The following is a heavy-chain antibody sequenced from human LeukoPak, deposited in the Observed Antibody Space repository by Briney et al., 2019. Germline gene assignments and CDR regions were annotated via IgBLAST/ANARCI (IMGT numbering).Heavy chain of an antibody. V-gene: IGHV1-46*01. CDR3: ARNYYGSGTRLGMDV. CDR1: GYTFTSYY. J-gene: IGHJ6*02. D-gene: IGHD3-10*01. Sequence: ASVKVSCKASGYTFTSYYMHWVRQAPGQGLEWMGIINPSGGSTSYAQKFQGRVTMTRDTSTSTVYMELSSPRSEDTAVYYCARNYYGSGTRLGMDVWGQGTTVTVSS. CDR2: INPSGGST.